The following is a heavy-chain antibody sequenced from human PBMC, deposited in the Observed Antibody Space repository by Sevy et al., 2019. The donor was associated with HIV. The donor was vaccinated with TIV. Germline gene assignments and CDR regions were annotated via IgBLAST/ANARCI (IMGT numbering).Heavy chain of an antibody. V-gene: IGHV3-30-3*01. CDR1: GFTFSSYA. CDR3: ARDLRGQYYSNYFDS. J-gene: IGHJ4*02. D-gene: IGHD3-10*01. CDR2: ISYDGSNK. Sequence: GGSLRLSCAASGFTFSSYAMHWVRQAPGKGLEWVAVISYDGSNKYYADSVKGRFTISRDNSKNTLYLQMNSLRAEDTAVYYCARDLRGQYYSNYFDSWGQGTLVTVSS.